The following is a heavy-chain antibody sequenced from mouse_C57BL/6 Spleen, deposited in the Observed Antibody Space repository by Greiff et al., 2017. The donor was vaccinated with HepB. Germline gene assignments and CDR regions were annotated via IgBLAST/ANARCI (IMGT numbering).Heavy chain of an antibody. Sequence: QVQLQQSGAELVKPGASVKLSCKASGYTFTSYWMHWVKQRPGQGLEWIGMIHPNSGSTNYNEKFKSKATLTVDKSSSTAYMQLSSLTSEDSAVYYCASTVVAPMDYWGQGTSVTVSS. D-gene: IGHD1-1*01. J-gene: IGHJ4*01. V-gene: IGHV1-64*01. CDR3: ASTVVAPMDY. CDR1: GYTFTSYW. CDR2: IHPNSGST.